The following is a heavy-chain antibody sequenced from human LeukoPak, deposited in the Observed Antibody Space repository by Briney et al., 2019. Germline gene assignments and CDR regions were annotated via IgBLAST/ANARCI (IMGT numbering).Heavy chain of an antibody. CDR1: GGSISSGGYY. Sequence: PSETLSLTCTVSGGSISSGGYYWSWIRQHPGKGLEWIGYIYYSGSTYYNPSLKSRVTISVDTSKNQFSLKLSSVTAADTAVYYCARDAYHYDSSGYPGYYYYGMDVWGQGTTVTVSS. J-gene: IGHJ6*02. D-gene: IGHD3-22*01. V-gene: IGHV4-31*03. CDR2: IYYSGST. CDR3: ARDAYHYDSSGYPGYYYYGMDV.